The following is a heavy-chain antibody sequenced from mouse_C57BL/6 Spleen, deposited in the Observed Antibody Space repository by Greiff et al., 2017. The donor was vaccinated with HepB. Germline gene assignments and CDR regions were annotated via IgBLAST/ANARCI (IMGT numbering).Heavy chain of an antibody. D-gene: IGHD1-1*01. CDR3: ARYGSSYCYFDV. V-gene: IGHV1-52*01. J-gene: IGHJ1*03. CDR1: GYTFTSYW. CDR2: IDPSDSET. Sequence: VQLQQPGAELVRPGSSVKLSCKASGYTFTSYWMHWVKQRPIQGLEWIGNIDPSDSETHYNQKFKDKATLTVDKSSSTAYMQLSSLTSEDSAVYYCARYGSSYCYFDVWGTGTTVTVSS.